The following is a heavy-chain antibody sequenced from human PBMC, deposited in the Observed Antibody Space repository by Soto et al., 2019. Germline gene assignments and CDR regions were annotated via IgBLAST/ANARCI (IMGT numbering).Heavy chain of an antibody. CDR2: ISGSGGST. CDR3: ARESEDLTSNFDY. Sequence: PGGSLRLSCAASEFTFSTYAMSWVRQAPGKGLEWVSAISGSGGSTYYGDSMKGRFTISRDNAKNSLYLEMNSLRAEDTAVYYCARESEDLTSNFDYWGQGTLVTVSS. V-gene: IGHV3-23*01. J-gene: IGHJ4*02. CDR1: EFTFSTYA.